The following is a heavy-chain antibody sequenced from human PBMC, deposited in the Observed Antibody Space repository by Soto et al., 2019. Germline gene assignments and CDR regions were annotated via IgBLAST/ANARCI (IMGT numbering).Heavy chain of an antibody. CDR3: ALFESDDDVWGSFRS. J-gene: IGHJ5*02. D-gene: IGHD3-16*01. V-gene: IGHV1-69*13. CDR1: GGIFSNYG. Sequence: SVKVSCKASGGIFSNYGFSWVRQAPGQGLEWMGGIIPLFGKPSYAQKFQGRLIISADASTNRAYLDLYSLTTEDAGIYYCALFESDDDVWGSFRSWGQGTPVTVS. CDR2: IIPLFGKP.